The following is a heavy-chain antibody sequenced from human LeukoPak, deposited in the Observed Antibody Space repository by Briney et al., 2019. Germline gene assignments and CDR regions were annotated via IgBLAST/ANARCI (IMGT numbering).Heavy chain of an antibody. D-gene: IGHD2-2*01. J-gene: IGHJ4*02. Sequence: ASVKVSCKASGYTFTNYGISWVRQAPGQGLEWMGWISAYNGNTNYAQKLQGRVTMTTDTSTSTAYMELRSLTSDDTAVYYCARVGAYCTSTSCLDYWGQGTLVTVST. CDR3: ARVGAYCTSTSCLDY. CDR1: GYTFTNYG. V-gene: IGHV1-18*01. CDR2: ISAYNGNT.